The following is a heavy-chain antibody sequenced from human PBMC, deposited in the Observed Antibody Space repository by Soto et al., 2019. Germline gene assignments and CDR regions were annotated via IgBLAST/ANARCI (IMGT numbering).Heavy chain of an antibody. J-gene: IGHJ6*02. Sequence: GGSRRLSWAASGFTFSSYGMHGVRQAPGKGLEWVAVIWYDGSNKYYADSVKGRFTISRDNSKNTLYLQMNSLRAEDTAVYYCAREGRYFDWLPPYYYYGMDVWGQGTTVTVSS. V-gene: IGHV3-33*01. CDR1: GFTFSSYG. CDR2: IWYDGSNK. D-gene: IGHD3-9*01. CDR3: AREGRYFDWLPPYYYYGMDV.